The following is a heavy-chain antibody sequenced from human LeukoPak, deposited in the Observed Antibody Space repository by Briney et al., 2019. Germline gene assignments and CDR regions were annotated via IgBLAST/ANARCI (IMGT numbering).Heavy chain of an antibody. D-gene: IGHD3-10*02. CDR1: GFTFSSYG. CDR3: AELGITMIGGV. J-gene: IGHJ6*04. V-gene: IGHV3-48*04. Sequence: GGTLRLSCAASGFTFSSYGMSWVRQAPGKGLEWVPYISSSGSTIYYADSVKGRFTISRDNAKNSLYLQMNSLRAEDTAVYYCAELGITMIGGVWGKGTTVTISS. CDR2: ISSSGSTI.